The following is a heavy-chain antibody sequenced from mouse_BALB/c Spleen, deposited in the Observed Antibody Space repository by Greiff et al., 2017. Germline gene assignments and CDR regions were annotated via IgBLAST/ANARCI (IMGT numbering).Heavy chain of an antibody. J-gene: IGHJ4*01. V-gene: IGHV2-9*02. Sequence: VQLQQSGPGLVAPSQSLSITCTVSGFSLTSYGVHWVRQPPGKGLEWLGVIWAGGSTNYNSALMSRLSISKDNSKSQVFLKMNSLQTDDTAMYYCARGGTPRGNAMDYWGQGTSVTVSS. D-gene: IGHD2-14*01. CDR3: ARGGTPRGNAMDY. CDR1: GFSLTSYG. CDR2: IWAGGST.